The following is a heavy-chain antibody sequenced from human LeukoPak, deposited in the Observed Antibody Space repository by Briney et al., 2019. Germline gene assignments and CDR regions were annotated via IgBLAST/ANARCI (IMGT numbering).Heavy chain of an antibody. CDR1: GDSVSSNSAA. D-gene: IGHD6-19*01. J-gene: IGHJ5*02. V-gene: IGHV6-1*01. CDR2: TYYRSNWYN. CDR3: ARQGVRYKCRSGWLTYNWFDP. Sequence: SQTLSLTCAISGDSVSSNSAAWNWIRQSPSRGLEWLGRTYYRSNWYNDYAASVKSRITISTDTSKNQFSLHLNSVTPEDTAVYYCARQGVRYKCRSGWLTYNWFDPWGQGTLVNVSS.